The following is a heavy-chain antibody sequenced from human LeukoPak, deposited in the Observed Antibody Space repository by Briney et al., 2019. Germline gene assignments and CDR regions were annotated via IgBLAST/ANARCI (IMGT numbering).Heavy chain of an antibody. CDR2: ISSSSSYT. J-gene: IGHJ5*02. CDR1: GFTFSDYY. D-gene: IGHD6-13*01. Sequence: PGGSLRLSCAASGFTFSDYYMSWIRQAPGKGLEWVSYISSSSSYTNYADSVKGRFTISRDNAKNSLYLQMNSLRAEDTAVYYCARETPHHSSSWYGEGNWFDPWGQGTLVTVSS. CDR3: ARETPHHSSSWYGEGNWFDP. V-gene: IGHV3-11*06.